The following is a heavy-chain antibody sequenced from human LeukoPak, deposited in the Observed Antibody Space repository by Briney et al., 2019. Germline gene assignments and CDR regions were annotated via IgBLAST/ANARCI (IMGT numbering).Heavy chain of an antibody. CDR2: INPNSGGT. CDR1: GYTFTGYY. J-gene: IGHJ6*03. D-gene: IGHD6-6*01. Sequence: ASVKVSCKASGYTFTGYYMHWVRQAPGQGLEWMGWINPNSGGTNYAQKFQGRVTMTRDTSISTAYMELSSLRSEDTAVYYCARGRLQLVYYMDVWGKGTTVTVSS. CDR3: ARGRLQLVYYMDV. V-gene: IGHV1-2*02.